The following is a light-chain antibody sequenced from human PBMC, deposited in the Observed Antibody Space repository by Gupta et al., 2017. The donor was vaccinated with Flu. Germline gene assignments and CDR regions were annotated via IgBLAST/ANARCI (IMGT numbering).Light chain of an antibody. CDR1: SSNIG. Sequence: GQRVTISCSGTSSNIGVHWYQQLPGAAPRIVIFDDTIRPSGVPDRFAGSKSGTSASLTINGLLTEDEADYYCQSHDSGLTGLVVFGGGTKLTVL. CDR2: DDT. V-gene: IGLV1-40*01. J-gene: IGLJ2*01. CDR3: QSHDSGLTGLVV.